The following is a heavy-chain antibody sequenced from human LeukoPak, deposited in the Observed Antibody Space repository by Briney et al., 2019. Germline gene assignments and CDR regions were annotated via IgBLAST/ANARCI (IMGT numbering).Heavy chain of an antibody. J-gene: IGHJ4*02. Sequence: PGGSLRLSCAASGFTFSSYGMHWVRQAPGKGLEWVAVISYDGSNKYYADSVKGRFTISRDNSKNTLYLQMNSLRAEDTAVYYCAKDLPGYYDILTGYTHPLGLPDYWGRGTLVTVSS. D-gene: IGHD3-9*01. V-gene: IGHV3-30*18. CDR1: GFTFSSYG. CDR3: AKDLPGYYDILTGYTHPLGLPDY. CDR2: ISYDGSNK.